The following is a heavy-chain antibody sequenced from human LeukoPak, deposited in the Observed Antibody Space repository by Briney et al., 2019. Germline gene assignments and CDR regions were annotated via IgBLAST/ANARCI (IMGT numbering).Heavy chain of an antibody. CDR3: VKDLGDSLYYYYGMDV. J-gene: IGHJ6*02. Sequence: GGSLRLSCAASGFTFSSYAMHWVRQAPGKGLEWVAVISYDGSNKYYADSVKGRFTISRDNSKNTLHLQMNSLRAEDTAVYYCVKDLGDSLYYYYGMDVWGQGTTVTVSS. CDR1: GFTFSSYA. CDR2: ISYDGSNK. D-gene: IGHD2-21*02. V-gene: IGHV3-30-3*01.